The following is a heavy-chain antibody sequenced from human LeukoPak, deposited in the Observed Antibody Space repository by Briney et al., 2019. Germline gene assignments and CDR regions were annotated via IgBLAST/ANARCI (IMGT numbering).Heavy chain of an antibody. J-gene: IGHJ6*02. CDR3: ARDFEYSSSYYYYYGMDV. V-gene: IGHV1-18*01. Sequence: ASVKVSCKASGYTFTSYGISWVRQAPGQGLEWMGWISAYNGNTNYAQKLQGRVTMTTDTSTSTAYMELRSLRSDDTAVYYCARDFEYSSSYYYYYGMDVWGQGTTVTVSS. D-gene: IGHD6-6*01. CDR2: ISAYNGNT. CDR1: GYTFTSYG.